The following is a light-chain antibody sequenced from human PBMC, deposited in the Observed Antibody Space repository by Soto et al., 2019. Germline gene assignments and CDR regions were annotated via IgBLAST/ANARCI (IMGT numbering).Light chain of an antibody. J-gene: IGLJ1*01. Sequence: VLTQPASVFGSPGQSITSSCTGTSSDVGSYKLVSWYQQHPGKAPKLMIYEGSKRPSGVSNRFSGSKSGNTASLTISGLQAEDEADYYCCSSASSSPFYVFGTGTKVTVL. CDR1: SSDVGSYKL. V-gene: IGLV2-23*01. CDR2: EGS. CDR3: CSSASSSPFYV.